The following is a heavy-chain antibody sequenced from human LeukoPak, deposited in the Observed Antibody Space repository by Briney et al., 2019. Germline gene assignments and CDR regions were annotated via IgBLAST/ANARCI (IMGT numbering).Heavy chain of an antibody. CDR2: INPNSGGT. V-gene: IGHV1-2*02. CDR1: GYTFTGYY. Sequence: GASVKVSCKASGYTFTGYYIHWVRQAPGQGLEWMGWINPNSGGTNYAQKFQGRVTVTRDTSINTAYMEVSRLRSDDTAVYYCARVFGRQLPDYWGQGTLVTVSS. J-gene: IGHJ4*02. D-gene: IGHD1-26*01. CDR3: ARVFGRQLPDY.